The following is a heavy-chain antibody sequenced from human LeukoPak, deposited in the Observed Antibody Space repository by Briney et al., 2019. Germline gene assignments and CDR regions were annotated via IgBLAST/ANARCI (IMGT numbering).Heavy chain of an antibody. CDR1: GGSFSGYY. Sequence: SETLSLTCAVYGGSFSGYYWSWIRQPPGKGLEWIGYIYYSGSTNYNPSLKSRVTISVDTSKNQFSLKLSSVTAANTAVYYCARSIYGNSDYWGQGTLVTASS. CDR2: IYYSGST. D-gene: IGHD4-17*01. V-gene: IGHV4-59*01. J-gene: IGHJ4*02. CDR3: ARSIYGNSDY.